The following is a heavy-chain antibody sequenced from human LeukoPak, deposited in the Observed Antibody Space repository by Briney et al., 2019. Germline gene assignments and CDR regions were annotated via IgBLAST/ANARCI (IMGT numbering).Heavy chain of an antibody. D-gene: IGHD1-1*01. CDR1: GGSISSGGYH. CDR2: IYYSGST. V-gene: IGHV4-31*03. J-gene: IGHJ4*02. CDR3: ARVGTGTSFDY. Sequence: PSETLSLTCTVSGGSISSGGYHWSWIRQHPGKGLEWIGYIYYSGSTNYNPSLKSRVTISVDTSKNQFSLKLSSVTAADTAVYYCARVGTGTSFDYWGQGTLVTVSS.